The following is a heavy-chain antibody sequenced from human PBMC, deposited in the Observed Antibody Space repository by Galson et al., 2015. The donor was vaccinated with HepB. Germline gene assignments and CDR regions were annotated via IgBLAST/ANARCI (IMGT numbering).Heavy chain of an antibody. V-gene: IGHV3-30*18. J-gene: IGHJ4*02. CDR1: GFTFSSYG. CDR2: ISYDGSNK. CDR3: AKQYYYDSSGTGWY. Sequence: SLRLSCAASGFTFSSYGMHWVRQAPGKGLEWVAVISYDGSNKYYAGSVKGRFTISRDNSKNTLYLQMNSLRAEDTAVYYCAKQYYYDSSGTGWYWGQGTLVTVSS. D-gene: IGHD3-22*01.